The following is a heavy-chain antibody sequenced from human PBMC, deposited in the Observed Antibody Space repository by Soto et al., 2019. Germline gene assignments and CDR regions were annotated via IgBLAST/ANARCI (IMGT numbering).Heavy chain of an antibody. Sequence: SETLSLTCTVSGGSISSGGYYWSWIRQHPGKGLEWIGYIYYSGSTYYNPSLKSRVTISVDTSKNQFSLKLSSVTAADTAVYYCARQRSPGIAAAGPLFVREFAPWGQGTLVTVSS. J-gene: IGHJ5*02. CDR1: GGSISSGGYY. CDR3: ARQRSPGIAAAGPLFVREFAP. CDR2: IYYSGST. V-gene: IGHV4-31*03. D-gene: IGHD6-13*01.